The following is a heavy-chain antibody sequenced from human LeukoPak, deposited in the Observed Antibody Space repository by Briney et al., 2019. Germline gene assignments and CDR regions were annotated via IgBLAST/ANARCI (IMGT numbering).Heavy chain of an antibody. CDR1: GFTFSSYA. J-gene: IGHJ4*02. Sequence: SGGSLRLSCAASGFTFSSYAMSWVHQAPGKWLEWLSAISGSGGSTYYADSVKGRFTISRDNSKNTLYLQMNSLRAEDTAVYYCAKVGITYYYDSSGYYWDYWGQGTLVTVSS. CDR2: ISGSGGST. CDR3: AKVGITYYYDSSGYYWDY. D-gene: IGHD3-22*01. V-gene: IGHV3-23*01.